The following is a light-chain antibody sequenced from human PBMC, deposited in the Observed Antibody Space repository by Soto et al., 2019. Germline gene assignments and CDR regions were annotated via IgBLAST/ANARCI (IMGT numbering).Light chain of an antibody. CDR1: QCVATN. Sequence: EIVMTQSPATLSVSPGERATRSCRASQCVATNLASYQQKPGQAPRLLIYGASSRATGIPDRFSGSGSGTVFTLTISGLEPEDFAVFYCQQYGSSPITFGQGTRLEIK. CDR2: GAS. CDR3: QQYGSSPIT. V-gene: IGKV3-20*01. J-gene: IGKJ5*01.